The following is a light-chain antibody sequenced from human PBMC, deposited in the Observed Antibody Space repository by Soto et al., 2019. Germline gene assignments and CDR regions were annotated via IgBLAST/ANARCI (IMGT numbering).Light chain of an antibody. V-gene: IGKV3-20*01. J-gene: IGKJ5*01. CDR1: QSVSSSY. CDR2: GTS. CDR3: QQYGSSPPVT. Sequence: ENGLTQYPGTPALSPGGRATFSCRAIQSVSSSYLAWYQQKAGQAPRLLIYGTSTRATGIPARFSGSGSGTDFTLTISRLEPEDFAVYYCQQYGSSPPVTFGQGTLLEIK.